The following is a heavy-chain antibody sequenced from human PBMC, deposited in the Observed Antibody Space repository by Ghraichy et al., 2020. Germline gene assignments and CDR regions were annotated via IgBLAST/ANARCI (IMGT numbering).Heavy chain of an antibody. Sequence: GGSLRLSCAASGFTFSSYSMNWVRQAPGKGLEWVSSISSSSSYIYYADSVKGRFTISRDNAKNSLYLQMNSLRAEDTAVYYCARENPHCSGGSCYSGSFDYWGQGTLVTVSS. CDR2: ISSSSSYI. CDR3: ARENPHCSGGSCYSGSFDY. J-gene: IGHJ4*02. V-gene: IGHV3-21*01. CDR1: GFTFSSYS. D-gene: IGHD2-15*01.